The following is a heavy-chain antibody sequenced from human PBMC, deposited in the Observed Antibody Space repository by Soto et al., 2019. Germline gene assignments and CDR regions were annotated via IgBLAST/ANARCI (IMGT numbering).Heavy chain of an antibody. CDR1: GFSLSNARVG. CDR2: IFSNDEY. J-gene: IGHJ2*01. V-gene: IGHV2-26*01. CDR3: ARILAVAGTWYFDL. D-gene: IGHD6-19*01. Sequence: QVTLKESGPVLVKPTETLTLTCTVSGFSLSNARVGVSWIRQPPGKALEWLAHIFSNDEYSYSTSLKSRLTTSKDMSKSQVVLTMTNMDPVDTATYFCARILAVAGTWYFDLWGRGTLVTVSS.